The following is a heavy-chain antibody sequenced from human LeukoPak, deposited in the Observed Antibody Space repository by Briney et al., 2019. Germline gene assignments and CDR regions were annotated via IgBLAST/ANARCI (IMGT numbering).Heavy chain of an antibody. D-gene: IGHD3-22*01. V-gene: IGHV3-30*04. Sequence: GRSLRLSCAASGFTFSSHAMHWVRQAPGKGLEWVAVISYDGSKKYHADSVKGRFTISRDNAKNTLYLQMNSLRAEDTAVYYCARLNGHDSSGSSDYWGQGTLVTVSS. CDR2: ISYDGSKK. CDR3: ARLNGHDSSGSSDY. CDR1: GFTFSSHA. J-gene: IGHJ4*02.